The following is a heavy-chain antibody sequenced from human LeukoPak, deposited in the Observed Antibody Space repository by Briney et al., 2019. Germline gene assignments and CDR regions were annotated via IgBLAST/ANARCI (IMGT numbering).Heavy chain of an antibody. D-gene: IGHD3-22*01. CDR1: GFTFSIYW. V-gene: IGHV3-7*01. CDR2: IKQDGSEK. CDR3: ARVGIAYYYGSSGYYTDF. J-gene: IGHJ4*02. Sequence: GGSLRLSCAASGFTFSIYWMSWVRQAPGKGLEWVANIKQDGSEKYYVDSVKGRFTISRDNAKNSLYLQMNSLRAEDTAVYYCARVGIAYYYGSSGYYTDFWGQGTLVTVSS.